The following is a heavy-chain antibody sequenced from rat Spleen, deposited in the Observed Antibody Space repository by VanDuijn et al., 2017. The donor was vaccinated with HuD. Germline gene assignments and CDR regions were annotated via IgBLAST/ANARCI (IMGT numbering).Heavy chain of an antibody. D-gene: IGHD1-2*01. V-gene: IGHV5-25*01. J-gene: IGHJ3*01. CDR3: ARRDSSYGIFNWFAY. CDR2: IINSGGST. CDR1: GFTFNNYY. Sequence: EVQLVESGGGLVQPGRTLKLSCAASGFTFNNYYMAWVRQAPTKGLEWVASIINSGGSTYYRDSVKGRFTISRDNAKSTQYLQMDSLRSEDTATYYCARRDSSYGIFNWFAYWGQGTLVTVSS.